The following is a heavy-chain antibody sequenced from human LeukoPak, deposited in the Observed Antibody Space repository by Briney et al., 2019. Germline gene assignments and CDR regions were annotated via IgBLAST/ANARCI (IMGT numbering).Heavy chain of an antibody. J-gene: IGHJ5*02. CDR2: ISYSGST. D-gene: IGHD1-1*01. CDR3: AREGTAGANLNWFDP. CDR1: GGSISSYY. V-gene: IGHV4-59*01. Sequence: PSETLSLTCTVSGGSISSYYWSWIRQPPGKGLEWIGYISYSGSTNFNPSLKSRVTISVDTSKNQFSLKLSSVTAADTAVYYCAREGTAGANLNWFDPWGQGTLVTVSS.